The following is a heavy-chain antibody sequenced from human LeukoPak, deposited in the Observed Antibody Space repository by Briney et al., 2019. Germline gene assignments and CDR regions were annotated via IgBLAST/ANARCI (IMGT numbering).Heavy chain of an antibody. CDR1: GGSFSGYY. CDR3: ARGPLNYYGSGSYYNALGY. CDR2: INHSGST. J-gene: IGHJ4*02. Sequence: SETLSLTCAVYGGSFSGYYWSWIRQPPGKGLEWIGEINHSGSTNYNPSLKSRVTISVDTSKNQFPLKLSSVTAADTAVYYCARGPLNYYGSGSYYNALGYWGQGTLVTVSS. D-gene: IGHD3-10*01. V-gene: IGHV4-34*01.